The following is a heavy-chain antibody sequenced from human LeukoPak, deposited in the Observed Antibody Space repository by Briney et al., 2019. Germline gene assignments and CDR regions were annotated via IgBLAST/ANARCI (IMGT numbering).Heavy chain of an antibody. CDR3: ARDYSRWGAFDI. CDR2: ISYDGSNK. V-gene: IGHV3-30-3*01. J-gene: IGHJ3*02. D-gene: IGHD2-21*01. Sequence: GGSLRLSCAASGFTFSSYAMHWVRQAPGKGLEWVAVISYDGSNKYYADSVKGRFTISRDNSKNTLYLQMNSLRAEDTAVYYCARDYSRWGAFDIWGQGTMVTVSS. CDR1: GFTFSSYA.